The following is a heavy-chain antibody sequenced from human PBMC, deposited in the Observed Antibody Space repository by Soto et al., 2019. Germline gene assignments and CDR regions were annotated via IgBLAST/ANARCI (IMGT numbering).Heavy chain of an antibody. V-gene: IGHV4-34*01. D-gene: IGHD6-13*01. Sequence: PSETLSLTCAVYGGSFSGYYWSWIRQPPGKGLEWIGEINHSGSTNYNPSLKSRVTISVDTSKNQFSLKLSSVTAADTAVYYCARELRGRYSSSWYYYGMDVWGQGTTVTVYS. CDR3: ARELRGRYSSSWYYYGMDV. J-gene: IGHJ6*02. CDR2: INHSGST. CDR1: GGSFSGYY.